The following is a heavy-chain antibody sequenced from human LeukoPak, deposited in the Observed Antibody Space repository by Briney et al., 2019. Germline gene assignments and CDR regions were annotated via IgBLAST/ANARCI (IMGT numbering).Heavy chain of an antibody. CDR3: AIKPPCGWFGTGWLDP. CDR1: GGSISNNNW. Sequence: SETLSLTCSVSGGSISNNNWWSWVRQSPGKGLEWIGNIYHSGTTHYNPSLKSRATISVDKSKNQFSLKLNSVTAADTAVYYCAIKPPCGWFGTGWLDPWGQGTLVTVSS. D-gene: IGHD3-10*01. J-gene: IGHJ5*02. CDR2: IYHSGTT. V-gene: IGHV4-4*02.